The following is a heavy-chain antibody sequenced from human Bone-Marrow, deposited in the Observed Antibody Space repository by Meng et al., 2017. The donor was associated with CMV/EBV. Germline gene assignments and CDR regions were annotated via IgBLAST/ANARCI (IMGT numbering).Heavy chain of an antibody. CDR3: ARGDQLLGRGGF. CDR1: GFTFSTYA. CDR2: VSTGGST. J-gene: IGHJ4*02. V-gene: IGHV3-23*01. D-gene: IGHD2-2*01. Sequence: GGPLRLSCAASGFTFSTYAMNWVRQAPGKGLEWISAVSTGGSTNYADSVKGRFTVSRDNSNNTLYLQMNDLRAEDTALYYCARGDQLLGRGGFWGQGTLVTVSS.